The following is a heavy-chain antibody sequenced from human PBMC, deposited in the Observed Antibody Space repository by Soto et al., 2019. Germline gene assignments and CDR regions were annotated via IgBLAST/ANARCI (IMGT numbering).Heavy chain of an antibody. CDR2: ISWDRGSI. CDR3: ARALLTTVTPPTDY. CDR1: GFTFDDYA. Sequence: PGGSLRLSCAASGFTFDDYAMHWVRQAPGKGLEWVAGISWDRGSICYADSVKGRFTISRDNSKNTLYLQMNSLRAEDTAVYYCARALLTTVTPPTDYWGQGTLVTVSS. D-gene: IGHD4-4*01. V-gene: IGHV3-9*01. J-gene: IGHJ4*02.